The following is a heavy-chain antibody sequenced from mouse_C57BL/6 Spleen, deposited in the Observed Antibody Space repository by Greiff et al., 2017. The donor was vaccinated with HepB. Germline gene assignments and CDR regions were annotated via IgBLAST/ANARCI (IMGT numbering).Heavy chain of an antibody. CDR3: ARITTVVAPRAMDY. J-gene: IGHJ4*01. CDR1: GYTFTDYY. Sequence: VQLQQSGPVLVKPGASVKMSCKASGYTFTDYYMNWVKQSHGKSLEWIGVINPYNGGTSYNQKFKGKATLTVDKSSSTAYMELNSLTSEDSAVYYCARITTVVAPRAMDYWGQGTSVTVSS. V-gene: IGHV1-19*01. D-gene: IGHD1-1*01. CDR2: INPYNGGT.